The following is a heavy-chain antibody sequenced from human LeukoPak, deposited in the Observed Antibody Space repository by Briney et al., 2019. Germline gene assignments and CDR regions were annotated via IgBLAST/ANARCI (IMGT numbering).Heavy chain of an antibody. Sequence: GGSLRLSCAASGFTVSSTYMNWVRQAPGKGLEWVSSISSSSSYIYYADSVKGRFTISRDNAKNSLYLQMNSLRAEDTAVYYRARDQDPYGMDVWGQGTTVTVS. J-gene: IGHJ6*02. CDR1: GFTVSSTY. CDR2: ISSSSSYI. CDR3: ARDQDPYGMDV. V-gene: IGHV3-21*01.